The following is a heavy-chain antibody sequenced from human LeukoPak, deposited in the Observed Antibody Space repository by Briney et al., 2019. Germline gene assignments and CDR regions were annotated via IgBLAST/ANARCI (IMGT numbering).Heavy chain of an antibody. CDR1: GFTFDDYG. D-gene: IGHD2-15*01. V-gene: IGHV3-20*04. Sequence: GGSLRLSCAASGFTFDDYGMSWVRQAPGKGLEWVSGINWNGGSTGYADSVKGRFTISRDNAKNTLYLQMNSLRAEDTAVYYCAKVVVVAAADYWGQGTLVTVSS. CDR3: AKVVVVAAADY. CDR2: INWNGGST. J-gene: IGHJ4*02.